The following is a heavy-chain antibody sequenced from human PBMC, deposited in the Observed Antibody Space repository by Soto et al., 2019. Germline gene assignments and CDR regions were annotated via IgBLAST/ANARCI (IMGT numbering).Heavy chain of an antibody. D-gene: IGHD1-26*01. CDR1: GGSIRNGDYY. CDR3: VTVNLVGAAYYFDY. V-gene: IGHV4-30-4*01. J-gene: IGHJ4*02. CDR2: VYYSGTT. Sequence: NPSETLSLTCTVSGGSIRNGDYYWGWIRQPPGKGLEWIGYVYYSGTTYSHPSLNSRVSISVDTSENHFSLRLTSVTAADTAVYYCVTVNLVGAAYYFDYWGPGTLVTVSS.